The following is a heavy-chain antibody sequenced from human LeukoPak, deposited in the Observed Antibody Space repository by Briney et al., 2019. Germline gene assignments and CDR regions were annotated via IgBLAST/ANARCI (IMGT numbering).Heavy chain of an antibody. V-gene: IGHV4-30-4*08. J-gene: IGHJ5*02. CDR1: GGSIGSGDYY. CDR2: IYYSGST. Sequence: SETLSLTCTVSGGSIGSGDYYWSWIRQPPGKGLEWIGYIYYSGSTYYNPSLKSRVTISVDTSKNQFSLKLSSVTAADTAVYYCARESPSTNWFDPWGQGTLVTVSS. D-gene: IGHD5/OR15-5a*01. CDR3: ARESPSTNWFDP.